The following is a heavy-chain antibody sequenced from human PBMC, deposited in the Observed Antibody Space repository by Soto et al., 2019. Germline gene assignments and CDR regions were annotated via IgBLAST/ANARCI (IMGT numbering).Heavy chain of an antibody. CDR3: ARSQGSSTSLEIYYYYYYGIDV. CDR1: GGTFSSYA. V-gene: IGHV1-69*01. J-gene: IGHJ6*02. Sequence: QVQLVQSGAEVKKPGSSVKVSGKASGGTFSSYAISWVRQAPGQGLEWMGGIIPIPGTANYAQKFQGRVTITADESTSTAYMELSSLRSEDTAVYYCARSQGSSTSLEIYYYYYYGIDVWGQGTTVTVSS. CDR2: IIPIPGTA. D-gene: IGHD2-2*01.